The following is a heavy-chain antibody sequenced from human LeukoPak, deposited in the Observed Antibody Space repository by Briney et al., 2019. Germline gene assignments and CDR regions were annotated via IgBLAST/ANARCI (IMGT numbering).Heavy chain of an antibody. CDR2: IIPILGIA. Sequence: SVKVSCKASGGTFSSYAISWVRQAPGQGLEWMGRIIPILGIANYAQKFQGRVTITADKSTSTAYMELSSLRSEDTAVYYCARTDSNYYYYYSMDVWGQGTTVTVSS. CDR1: GGTFSSYA. J-gene: IGHJ6*02. CDR3: ARTDSNYYYYYSMDV. D-gene: IGHD4-11*01. V-gene: IGHV1-69*04.